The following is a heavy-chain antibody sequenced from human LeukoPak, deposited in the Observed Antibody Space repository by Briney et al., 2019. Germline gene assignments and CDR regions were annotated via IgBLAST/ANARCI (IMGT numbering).Heavy chain of an antibody. CDR1: GFTFSNAW. J-gene: IGHJ3*02. Sequence: GGSLRLSCAASGFTFSNAWMSWVRQAPGKGLEWVSAISGSGGSTYYADSVKGRFTISRDNSKNTLYLQMNSLRAEDTAVYYCAKDYGSGWWAGAFDIWGQGTMVTVSS. CDR2: ISGSGGST. V-gene: IGHV3-23*01. D-gene: IGHD6-19*01. CDR3: AKDYGSGWWAGAFDI.